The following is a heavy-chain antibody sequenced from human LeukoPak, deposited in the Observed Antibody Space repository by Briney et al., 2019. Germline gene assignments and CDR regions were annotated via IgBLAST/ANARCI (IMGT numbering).Heavy chain of an antibody. V-gene: IGHV4-39*07. D-gene: IGHD2-15*01. CDR3: ARAGLVVVAATLDYFDY. J-gene: IGHJ4*02. Sequence: SETLSLTCTVSGGSISSSSYYWGWIRQPPGKGLEWIGSIYYSGSTYYNPSLKSRVTISVDTSKNQFSLKLSSVTAADTAVYYCARAGLVVVAATLDYFDYWGQGTLVTVSS. CDR1: GGSISSSSYY. CDR2: IYYSGST.